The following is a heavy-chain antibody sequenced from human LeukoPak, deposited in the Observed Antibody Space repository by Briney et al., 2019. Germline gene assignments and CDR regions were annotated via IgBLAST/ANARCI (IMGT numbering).Heavy chain of an antibody. Sequence: GGSLRLSCAASGFTFSSYAMSWVRQAPGKGLEWVSVISGSGGSTYYADSVKGRFTTSRDNSKNTLYLQMNSLRAEDTAVYYCAKAAAGIQLPHDYWGQGTLVTVSS. D-gene: IGHD5-18*01. J-gene: IGHJ4*02. CDR3: AKAAAGIQLPHDY. CDR1: GFTFSSYA. CDR2: ISGSGGST. V-gene: IGHV3-23*01.